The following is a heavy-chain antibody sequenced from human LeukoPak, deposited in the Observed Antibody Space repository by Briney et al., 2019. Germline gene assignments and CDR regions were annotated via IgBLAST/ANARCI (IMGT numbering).Heavy chain of an antibody. J-gene: IGHJ6*02. CDR3: ARVVITTPNYYYYGMDV. CDR1: GYTFTSYG. V-gene: IGHV1-18*01. CDR2: ISAYNGNT. Sequence: GASVKVSCKASGYTFTSYGISWVRKAPGQGLEWMGCISAYNGNTNYAQKLQGRVTMTTDTSTSTAYMELRSLRSDDTAVYYCARVVITTPNYYYYGMDVWGQGTTVTVSS. D-gene: IGHD3-22*01.